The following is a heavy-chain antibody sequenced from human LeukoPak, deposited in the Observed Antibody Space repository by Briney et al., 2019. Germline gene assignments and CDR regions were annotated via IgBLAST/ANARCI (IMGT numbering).Heavy chain of an antibody. J-gene: IGHJ4*02. Sequence: GESLKISCKGSGYSFTSHWITWVRQMPGKGLEWMGRIAPGDSYTNYSPSFQGHVTISADKSDSTAYLQWSSLKASDTAMYYCSRDRDCSTGSCYPDFWGQGTLVTVSS. CDR1: GYSFTSHW. D-gene: IGHD2-15*01. CDR3: SRDRDCSTGSCYPDF. V-gene: IGHV5-10-1*01. CDR2: IAPGDSYT.